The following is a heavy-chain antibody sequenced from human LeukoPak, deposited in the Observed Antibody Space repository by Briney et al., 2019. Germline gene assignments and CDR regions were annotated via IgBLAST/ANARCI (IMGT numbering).Heavy chain of an antibody. J-gene: IGHJ4*02. Sequence: GGSLRLSGAASGFTVSSNYMSWVRQAPGKGLEWVSVIYSGGSTYYADSVKGRVTISRENSKNTLYLQMNSLRAEDTAVYYCARDYGDEFDYWGQGTLVTVSS. D-gene: IGHD4-17*01. CDR2: IYSGGST. CDR3: ARDYGDEFDY. V-gene: IGHV3-53*01. CDR1: GFTVSSNY.